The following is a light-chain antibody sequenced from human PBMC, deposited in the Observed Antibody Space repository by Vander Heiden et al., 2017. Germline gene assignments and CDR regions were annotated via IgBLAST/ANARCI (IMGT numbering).Light chain of an antibody. CDR3: QQRSNWPPFT. CDR2: DAS. V-gene: IGKV3-11*01. Sequence: ENALTQSPATLSLSPGERATLPCSTSQRVSSYLAWYQQKPGQAPRLLIYDASNRATGIPARFSGSGSGTDFTLTISSLEPEDLAVYYCQQRSNWPPFTFGPGTKVDIK. CDR1: QRVSSY. J-gene: IGKJ3*01.